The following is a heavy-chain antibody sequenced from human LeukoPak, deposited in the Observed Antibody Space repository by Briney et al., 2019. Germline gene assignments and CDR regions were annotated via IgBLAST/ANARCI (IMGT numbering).Heavy chain of an antibody. CDR2: ISAYNGNT. Sequence: ASVKVSCKASGYTFTSYGISWVRQAPGQGLEWVGWISAYNGNTNYAQKLQGRVTMTTDTSTSTAYMELRSLRSDDTAVYYCAFVVPAAMGGLGYFDYWGQGTLVTVSS. D-gene: IGHD2-2*01. J-gene: IGHJ4*02. V-gene: IGHV1-18*01. CDR1: GYTFTSYG. CDR3: AFVVPAAMGGLGYFDY.